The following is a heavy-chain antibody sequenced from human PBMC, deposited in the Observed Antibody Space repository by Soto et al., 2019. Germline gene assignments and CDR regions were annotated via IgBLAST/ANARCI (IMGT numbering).Heavy chain of an antibody. V-gene: IGHV3-30-3*01. CDR2: ISYDGSNK. Sequence: PGGSLRLSCAASGFTFSSYAMHWVRQAPGKGLEWVAVISYDGSNKYYADSVKGRFTISRDNSKNTLYLQMNSLRAEDTAVYYCARVGSGYSYGSHFDYWGQGTLVTVSS. CDR1: GFTFSSYA. CDR3: ARVGSGYSYGSHFDY. J-gene: IGHJ4*02. D-gene: IGHD5-18*01.